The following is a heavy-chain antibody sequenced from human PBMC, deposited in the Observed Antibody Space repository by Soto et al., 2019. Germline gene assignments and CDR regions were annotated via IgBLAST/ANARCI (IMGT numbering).Heavy chain of an antibody. V-gene: IGHV4-34*01. CDR1: GGSFSGYY. J-gene: IGHJ4*02. Sequence: QVQLQQWGAGLLKPSETLSLSCAVYGGSFSGYYWSWSRQPPGKGLEWMGGVDHSCDDNQNPSLQPLVPISVEKSQHQASLSLRSATAADTAQYYCASASPMIGAVKRDAPGKEFFDSWGQGTLVTLS. D-gene: IGHD3-22*01. CDR2: VDHSCDD. CDR3: ASASPMIGAVKRDAPGKEFFDS.